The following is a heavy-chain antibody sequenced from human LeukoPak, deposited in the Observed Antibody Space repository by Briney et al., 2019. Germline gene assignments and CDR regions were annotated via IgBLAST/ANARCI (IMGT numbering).Heavy chain of an antibody. J-gene: IGHJ5*02. V-gene: IGHV4-39*07. Sequence: SETLSLTCTVSDGSISSSSYYWGWIRQPPGKGLEWIGSIYYSGSTYYNPSLKRRVTISVDTSKNQFSLKLSSVTAADTAVYYCAGVSYSSSWYRWFDHWGQGTLVTVPS. CDR3: AGVSYSSSWYRWFDH. CDR1: DGSISSSSYY. D-gene: IGHD6-13*01. CDR2: IYYSGST.